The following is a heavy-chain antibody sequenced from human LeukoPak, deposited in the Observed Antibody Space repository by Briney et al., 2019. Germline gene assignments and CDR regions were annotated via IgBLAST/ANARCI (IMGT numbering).Heavy chain of an antibody. J-gene: IGHJ3*01. CDR1: GFTFSSYS. V-gene: IGHV3-48*01. Sequence: GGSLRLSCAASGFTFSSYSMNWVRQAPGKGLEWVSYISSSSTTIYYADSVKGRFTISRDNAKNSLYLQMNSLRAEDTGVYYCARDHHRRLYDSQARDTFDFWGQGTMVTVSS. CDR2: ISSSSTTI. D-gene: IGHD3-22*01. CDR3: ARDHHRRLYDSQARDTFDF.